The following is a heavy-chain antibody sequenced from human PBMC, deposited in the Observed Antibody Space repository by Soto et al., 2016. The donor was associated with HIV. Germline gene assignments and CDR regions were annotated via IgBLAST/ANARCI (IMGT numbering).Heavy chain of an antibody. D-gene: IGHD3-9*01. V-gene: IGHV4-34*01. CDR3: ARGRPRVQRMTIFDCPVDYYFGMDV. Sequence: QVQLQQWGAGLLKPSETLSLTCAVYNGSFSGYYWSWIRQPPGKGLEWIGEIKHSGSTNYKPSLKSRVTMSVDTSKNQFSLKLTSVTAADTAVYYCARGRPRVQRMTIFDCPVDYYFGMDVWGQGTTVTVSS. CDR1: NGSFSGYY. J-gene: IGHJ6*02. CDR2: IKHSGST.